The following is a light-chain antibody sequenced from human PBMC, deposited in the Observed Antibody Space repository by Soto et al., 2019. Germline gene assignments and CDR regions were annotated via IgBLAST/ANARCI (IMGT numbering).Light chain of an antibody. Sequence: EIVLTQSPGTLSLSPGERATLSCRASQSISSSYLAWYQQKPGQAPRLLVYGASSRATGTPDRFSGSGSGTDFTRTISRLEPEDFAVYYCQQYGSSRFTFGPATKVDIK. CDR2: GAS. V-gene: IGKV3-20*01. CDR1: QSISSSY. CDR3: QQYGSSRFT. J-gene: IGKJ3*01.